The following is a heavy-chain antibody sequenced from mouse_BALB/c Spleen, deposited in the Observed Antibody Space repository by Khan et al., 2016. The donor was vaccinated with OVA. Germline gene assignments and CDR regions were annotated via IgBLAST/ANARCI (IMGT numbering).Heavy chain of an antibody. CDR3: ATSYYYGDYFDY. J-gene: IGHJ2*01. D-gene: IGHD1-1*01. V-gene: IGHV5-17*02. Sequence: EVELVESGGGLVQPGGSRKLSCAASGFTFSSYGMHWVRQAPEKGLEWVAYISGDSSTIYYADTVKGRFTISRDNPKNTLFLQMTSLMSEDTAMYYCATSYYYGDYFDYWGAGTTLTVSS. CDR1: GFTFSSYG. CDR2: ISGDSSTI.